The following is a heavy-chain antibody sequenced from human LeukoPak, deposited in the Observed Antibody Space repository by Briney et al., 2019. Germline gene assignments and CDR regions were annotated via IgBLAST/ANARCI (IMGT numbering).Heavy chain of an antibody. V-gene: IGHV3-33*01. Sequence: PGGSLRLSCAASGFSLTTYGTHWLRQAPGKGLEWVAVIWYDGSRKFYGDSVKGRFTVSRDTFENTMYLQMNGLRVEDTAVYYCARDGGSGIDYWGQGTLVTVSS. CDR1: GFSLTTYG. J-gene: IGHJ4*02. CDR3: ARDGGSGIDY. CDR2: IWYDGSRK. D-gene: IGHD3-10*01.